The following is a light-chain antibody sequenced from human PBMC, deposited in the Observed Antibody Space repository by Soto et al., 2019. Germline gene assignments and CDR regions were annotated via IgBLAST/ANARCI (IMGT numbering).Light chain of an antibody. J-gene: IGKJ2*01. Sequence: DIVMTQTPLSSPVTLGQPASISCRSSQSLVHSDGNPYLSWLQQRPGQPPRLLIYKISKRFSGVPDRFSGSGAGTDFTLKISRVEAEDVGIYYCMQATQFPYTFGQGTNLEIK. CDR3: MQATQFPYT. CDR2: KIS. CDR1: QSLVHSDGNPY. V-gene: IGKV2-24*01.